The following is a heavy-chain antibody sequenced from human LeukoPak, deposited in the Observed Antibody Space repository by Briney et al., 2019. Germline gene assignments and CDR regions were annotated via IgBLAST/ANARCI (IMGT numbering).Heavy chain of an antibody. Sequence: GGSLRLSCAASGFTFSSYAMSWVRQAPGKGLEWVLAISGSGGSTYYADSGKGRFTISRDNSKNTLYLQMNSLRAEDTAVYYCAKVTVAHFRYHFDYCGQGTLVTVSS. V-gene: IGHV3-23*01. D-gene: IGHD3-22*01. CDR3: AKVTVAHFRYHFDY. CDR2: ISGSGGST. CDR1: GFTFSSYA. J-gene: IGHJ4*02.